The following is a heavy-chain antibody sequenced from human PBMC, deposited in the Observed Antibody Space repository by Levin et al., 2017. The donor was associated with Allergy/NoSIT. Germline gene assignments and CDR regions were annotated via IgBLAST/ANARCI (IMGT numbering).Heavy chain of an antibody. Sequence: PSETLSLTCAVSGGSFSNGGHSWSWIRQPPGKGLEWMGYIYYSGSTHYNSSLESRLTISVDRSKDQFSLNLRSVTAADTAVYFCARGPYDSSKQVGAEFDYWGQGTLVIVSS. CDR1: GGSFSNGGHS. D-gene: IGHD3-22*01. J-gene: IGHJ4*02. V-gene: IGHV4-30-2*01. CDR2: IYYSGST. CDR3: ARGPYDSSKQVGAEFDY.